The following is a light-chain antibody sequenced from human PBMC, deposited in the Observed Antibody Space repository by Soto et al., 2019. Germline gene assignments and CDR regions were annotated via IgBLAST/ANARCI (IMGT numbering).Light chain of an antibody. CDR2: DNN. CDR1: SSNIGNNY. CDR3: GTWDSSLSVV. J-gene: IGLJ3*02. Sequence: QSVLTQPPSVSAAPGQRVTISCSGSSSNIGNNYVSWYQQLPGTAPKLLIYDNNKRPSGIPDRFSGSKSGTSATLGITGLQTGDEADYYCGTWDSSLSVVFXGGTKVTVL. V-gene: IGLV1-51*01.